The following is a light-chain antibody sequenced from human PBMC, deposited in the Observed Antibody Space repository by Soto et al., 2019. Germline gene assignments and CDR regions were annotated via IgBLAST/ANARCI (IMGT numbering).Light chain of an antibody. CDR2: DAS. V-gene: IGKV3-11*01. Sequence: EIVLTQSPATLSLSPGERATLYCRASQSVSSYLAWYQQKPGQAPRLLIYDASNRATGIPARFSGSGSGTDFTLTISSLEPEDFAVYYCQQSSNWPLTFCGGTKVEIK. CDR3: QQSSNWPLT. J-gene: IGKJ4*01. CDR1: QSVSSY.